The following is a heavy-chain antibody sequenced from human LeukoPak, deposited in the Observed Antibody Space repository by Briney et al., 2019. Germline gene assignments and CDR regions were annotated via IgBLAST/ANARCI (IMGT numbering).Heavy chain of an antibody. Sequence: PSETLSLTCTVSGGSISSSSYYWGWIRQPPGKGLEWIGSIYYSGSNYYNQSLKSRVTISVDTSKNQFSLKLSSVTAADTAVYYCARHGYSSSWYYNGFDPWGQGTLVTVSS. V-gene: IGHV4-39*01. CDR1: GGSISSSSYY. J-gene: IGHJ5*02. CDR2: IYYSGSN. D-gene: IGHD6-13*01. CDR3: ARHGYSSSWYYNGFDP.